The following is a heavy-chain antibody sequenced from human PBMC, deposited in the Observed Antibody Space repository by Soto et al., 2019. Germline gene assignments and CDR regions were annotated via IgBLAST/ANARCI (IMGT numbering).Heavy chain of an antibody. J-gene: IGHJ4*02. Sequence: VSLRLSCAASGFTVSSNYMSWVRQAPGKGLEWVSVIYSGGSTYYADSVKGRFTISRDNSKNTLYLQMNSLRAEDTAVYYCASLAGRGVYFDYWGQGTLVTVSS. CDR3: ASLAGRGVYFDY. D-gene: IGHD2-15*01. CDR1: GFTVSSNY. V-gene: IGHV3-53*01. CDR2: IYSGGST.